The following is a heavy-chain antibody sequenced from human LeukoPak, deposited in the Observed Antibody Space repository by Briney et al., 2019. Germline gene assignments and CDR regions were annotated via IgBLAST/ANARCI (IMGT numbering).Heavy chain of an antibody. Sequence: ASVKVSCKASGYTFTSYDINWVRQATGQGLEWMGWMNPNSGNTGYAQKFQGRVTMTRNTSISTAYMELSSLKSKDTAVYYCARAAYYYDYVWGSYRYGDYWGQGTLVTVSS. CDR3: ARAAYYYDYVWGSYRYGDY. D-gene: IGHD3-16*02. CDR1: GYTFTSYD. CDR2: MNPNSGNT. V-gene: IGHV1-8*01. J-gene: IGHJ4*02.